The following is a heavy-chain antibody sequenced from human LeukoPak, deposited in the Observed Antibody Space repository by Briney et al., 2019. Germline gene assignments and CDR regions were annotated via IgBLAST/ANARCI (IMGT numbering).Heavy chain of an antibody. Sequence: PSETLSLTCTVSGGSISSYYWSWIRQPPGKGLEWIGEINHSGSTNYNPSLKSRVTISVDTSKNQFSLKLSSVTAADTAVYYCAREGGWLHSLIDYWGQGTLVTVSS. CDR2: INHSGST. J-gene: IGHJ4*02. CDR1: GGSISSYY. D-gene: IGHD5-24*01. CDR3: AREGGWLHSLIDY. V-gene: IGHV4-34*01.